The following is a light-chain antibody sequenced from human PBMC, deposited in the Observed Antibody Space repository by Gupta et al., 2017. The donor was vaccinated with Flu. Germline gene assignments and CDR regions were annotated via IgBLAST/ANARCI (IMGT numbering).Light chain of an antibody. Sequence: DIQLTQSPSSLSASLGDRVTITCQASQDIRNYLNWYQLNPGKAPKLLIYDGSILETGVPSRFSGSGSGTDFTLTINSLQPEDIATYYCQQYGHLVVSVGQGTKLEI. J-gene: IGKJ2*03. V-gene: IGKV1-33*01. CDR3: QQYGHLVVS. CDR1: QDIRNY. CDR2: DGS.